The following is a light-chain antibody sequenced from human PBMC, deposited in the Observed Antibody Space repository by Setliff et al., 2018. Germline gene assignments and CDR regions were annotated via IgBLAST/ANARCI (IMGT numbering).Light chain of an antibody. CDR3: SSYAGGNNFV. Sequence: QSALTQPPSASGSPGRSVTISCTGASSDVGGYNDVFRYNYVSWYQQYPGKAPKLLISEVTKRPSGVPDRFSGSKSGNTASLTVSGLQAEDEADYYCSSYAGGNNFVFGGGTKVTVL. J-gene: IGLJ2*01. CDR2: EVT. CDR1: SSDVGGYNDVFRYNY. V-gene: IGLV2-8*01.